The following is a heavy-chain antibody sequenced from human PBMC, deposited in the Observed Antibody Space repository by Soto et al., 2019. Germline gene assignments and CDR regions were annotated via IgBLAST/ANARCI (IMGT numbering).Heavy chain of an antibody. D-gene: IGHD2-15*01. J-gene: IGHJ4*02. CDR1: GGTFSSYT. Sequence: QVQLVQSGAEVKKPGSSVKVSCKASGGTFSSYTISWVRQAPGQGLEWMGRIIPILGIANYAQKFQGRVTITADKSTSTAYMELSSLRSEDTAVYYCAGEGYCSGGSCLAFDYWGLGTLVTVSS. CDR2: IIPILGIA. V-gene: IGHV1-69*08. CDR3: AGEGYCSGGSCLAFDY.